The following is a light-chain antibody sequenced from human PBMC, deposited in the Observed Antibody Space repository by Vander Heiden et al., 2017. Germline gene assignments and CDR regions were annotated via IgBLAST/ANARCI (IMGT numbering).Light chain of an antibody. V-gene: IGKV1-5*01. CDR2: DAS. CDR3: QQYSIDSPT. CDR1: QSITTW. J-gene: IGKJ1*01. Sequence: DIQMTQSPPTLSASVGDRVTITCRASQSITTWLAWYQQKPGKAPKLLIYDASNLQRGVPSRFSGSGSGTDFSLTISSLQPDDFATYYCQQYSIDSPTFGQGTKVEI.